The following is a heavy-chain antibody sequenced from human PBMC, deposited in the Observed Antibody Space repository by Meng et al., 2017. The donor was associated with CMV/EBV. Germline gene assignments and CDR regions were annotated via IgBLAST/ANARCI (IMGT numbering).Heavy chain of an antibody. CDR3: AVTVDTAAYYFDY. Sequence: KASGGTFSGYAISWGRQAPGQGLEWMGGIIPIFGTANYAQKFQGRVTITTDESTSTAYMELSSLRSEDTAVYYCAVTVDTAAYYFDYWGQGTLVTVSS. J-gene: IGHJ4*02. CDR1: GGTFSGYA. D-gene: IGHD5-18*01. CDR2: IIPIFGTA. V-gene: IGHV1-69*05.